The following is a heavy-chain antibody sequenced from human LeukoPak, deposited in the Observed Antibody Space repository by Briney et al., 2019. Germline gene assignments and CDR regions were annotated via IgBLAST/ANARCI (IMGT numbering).Heavy chain of an antibody. CDR2: IYTSGST. CDR1: GGSFSAYY. J-gene: IGHJ3*02. V-gene: IGHV4-4*07. Sequence: SETLSLTCAVHGGSFSAYYWSWIRQPAGKGLEWIGRIYTSGSTNYNPSLKSRVTMSVDTSKNQFSLKLSSVTAADTAVYYCARDKPIFWGPLDAFDIWGQGTMVTVSS. D-gene: IGHD3-9*01. CDR3: ARDKPIFWGPLDAFDI.